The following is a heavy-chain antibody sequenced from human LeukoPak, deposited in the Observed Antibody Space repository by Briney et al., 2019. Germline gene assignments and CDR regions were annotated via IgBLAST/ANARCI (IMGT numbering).Heavy chain of an antibody. CDR2: IIPIFDTA. V-gene: IGHV1-69*06. Sequence: SVNVSCKASGYTFTGYYMHWVRQAPGQGLEWMGRIIPIFDTAHYAQNFQGRVTITADKSTSAAYMELSSLRSEDTAIYYCASRYCTSTSCSLDVWGQGTTVTVSS. D-gene: IGHD2-2*01. CDR3: ASRYCTSTSCSLDV. CDR1: GYTFTGYY. J-gene: IGHJ6*02.